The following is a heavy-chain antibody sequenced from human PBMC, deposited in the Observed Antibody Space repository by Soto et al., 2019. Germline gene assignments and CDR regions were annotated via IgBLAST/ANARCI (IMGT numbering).Heavy chain of an antibody. CDR1: GGTFSSYA. CDR3: ARDLGGYSYGNNWFDP. J-gene: IGHJ5*02. Sequence: QVQLVQSGAEVKKPGSSVKVSCKASGGTFSSYAISWVRQAPGQGLEWMGGSIPIFGTANYAQKFKGRVTITADESTSTAYMEMSSMSAEDAAVYYCARDLGGYSYGNNWFDPWGQGTLVTVSS. D-gene: IGHD5-18*01. CDR2: SIPIFGTA. V-gene: IGHV1-69*12.